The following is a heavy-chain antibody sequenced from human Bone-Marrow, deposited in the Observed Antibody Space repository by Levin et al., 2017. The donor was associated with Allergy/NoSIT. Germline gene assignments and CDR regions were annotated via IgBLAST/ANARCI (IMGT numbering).Heavy chain of an antibody. CDR3: ARDGGAVEDTVPGWFDP. CDR2: IHYSGHI. Sequence: SETLSLTCSVSGGSVSSGNYYWSWVRQPPGRRLEWIAYIHYSGHINYNPSLKSRVTMSVDTSKNQFSLKLTSVTAADTAVYYCARDGGAVEDTVPGWFDPWGQGILVTVSS. V-gene: IGHV4-61*01. CDR1: GGSVSSGNYY. D-gene: IGHD3-16*01. J-gene: IGHJ5*02.